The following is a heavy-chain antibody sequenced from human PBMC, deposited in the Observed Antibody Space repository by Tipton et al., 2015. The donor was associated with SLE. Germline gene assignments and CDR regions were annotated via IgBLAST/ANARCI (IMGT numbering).Heavy chain of an antibody. CDR3: ARDRTYCANALCVFDF. J-gene: IGHJ4*02. CDR2: INPSGGHT. Sequence: QSGPEVKKPGASVKISCRASGNPFTSHSIHWVRQAPGQGLEWMGMINPSGGHTTYAQRFQGRVTMTRDTSTSSVYMELSSLRSDDTAVYYCARDRTYCANALCVFDFWGQGTLVTVSS. CDR1: GNPFTSHS. D-gene: IGHD4/OR15-4a*01. V-gene: IGHV1-46*01.